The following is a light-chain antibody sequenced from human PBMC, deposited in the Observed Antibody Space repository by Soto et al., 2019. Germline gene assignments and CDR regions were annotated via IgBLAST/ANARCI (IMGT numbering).Light chain of an antibody. CDR2: SAS. J-gene: IGKJ1*01. Sequence: DIQMTQSPSSLSASVGDRVTITCRASQGIRHDLGWYQQKPGKAPTRLIYSASSLQSGVPSRLSGSGSGTEFTLTISSLQPEDSATYYCLQHNSYPQTFGQGTKVEIK. CDR3: LQHNSYPQT. CDR1: QGIRHD. V-gene: IGKV1-17*01.